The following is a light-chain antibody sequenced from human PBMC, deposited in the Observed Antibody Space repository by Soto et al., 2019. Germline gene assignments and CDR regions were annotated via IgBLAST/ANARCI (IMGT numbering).Light chain of an antibody. Sequence: DIVMTQSPATLSVSPGERAALSCRASQSISSYLAWYQQKPGQVPRLLIYEASTRATGIPARFSGSESGTEFTLTISSLQSEDVAVYYCQQYKLWVPTFGQGTKVDIK. CDR2: EAS. J-gene: IGKJ1*01. CDR1: QSISSY. V-gene: IGKV3-15*01. CDR3: QQYKLWVPT.